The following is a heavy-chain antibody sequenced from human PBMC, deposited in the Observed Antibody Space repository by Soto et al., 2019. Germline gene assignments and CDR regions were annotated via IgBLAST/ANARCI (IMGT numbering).Heavy chain of an antibody. CDR3: AKVSAVWGSYRNLDFDY. Sequence: ETLSLTCAVYGGSFSGYYWSWIRQAPGKGLEWVSAISGSGGSTYYADSVKGRFTISRDNSKNTLYLQMNSLRAEDTAVYYCAKVSAVWGSYRNLDFDYWGQGTLVTVSS. D-gene: IGHD3-16*02. CDR2: ISGSGGST. V-gene: IGHV3-23*01. J-gene: IGHJ4*02. CDR1: GGSFSGYY.